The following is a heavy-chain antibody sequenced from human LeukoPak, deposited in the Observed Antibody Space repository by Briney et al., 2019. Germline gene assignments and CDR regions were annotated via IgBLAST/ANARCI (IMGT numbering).Heavy chain of an antibody. CDR3: ARRFTTMVRGGRYYFDY. D-gene: IGHD3-10*01. CDR2: IYTSGST. Sequence: PSETLSLTCTVSGGSISSGSYYWSWIRQPAGKGLEWIGRIYTSGSTNYNPSLKSRVTISVDTSKNQFSLKLSSVTAADTAVYYCARRFTTMVRGGRYYFDYWGQGTLVTVSS. J-gene: IGHJ4*02. V-gene: IGHV4-61*02. CDR1: GGSISSGSYY.